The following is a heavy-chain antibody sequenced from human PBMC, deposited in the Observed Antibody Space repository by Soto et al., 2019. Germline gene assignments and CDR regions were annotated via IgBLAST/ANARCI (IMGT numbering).Heavy chain of an antibody. V-gene: IGHV3-30*18. CDR3: AKDHYDYVWGNYRFDN. J-gene: IGHJ4*02. D-gene: IGHD3-16*02. CDR1: GFTFSNYG. Sequence: QVQLVESGGGVVQPGRSLRPSCAASGFTFSNYGMHWVRQAPGKGLEWVAVISHDGSNKYYADSVRGRFTISRDNSKNTWYLQMNSLRAEDTAVYYCAKDHYDYVWGNYRFDNWGQGTLVTVSS. CDR2: ISHDGSNK.